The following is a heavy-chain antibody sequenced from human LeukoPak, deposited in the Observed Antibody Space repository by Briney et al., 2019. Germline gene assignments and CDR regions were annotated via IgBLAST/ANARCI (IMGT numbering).Heavy chain of an antibody. CDR2: INPSGGST. Sequence: ASVKVSCKASGYTFTSYYMHWVQQAPGQGLEWMGIINPSGGSTSYAQKFQGRVTMTRDMSTSTVYMGLSSLRSEDTAVYYCARDVPNYYDSSGTLYIWGQGTMVTVSS. D-gene: IGHD3-22*01. CDR1: GYTFTSYY. CDR3: ARDVPNYYDSSGTLYI. V-gene: IGHV1-46*01. J-gene: IGHJ3*02.